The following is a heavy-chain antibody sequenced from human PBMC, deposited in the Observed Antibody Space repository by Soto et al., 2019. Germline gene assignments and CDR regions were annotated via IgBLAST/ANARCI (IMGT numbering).Heavy chain of an antibody. J-gene: IGHJ4*02. Sequence: ASVKVSCKASGGTFSSHAISWVRQAPGQGLEWMGGIIPIFGTANYAQKFQGRVTITADESTSTAYMELSSLRSEDTAVYYCARGGEHHYDILTGYYYFDYWGQGTMVTVYS. CDR1: GGTFSSHA. CDR2: IIPIFGTA. V-gene: IGHV1-69*13. CDR3: ARGGEHHYDILTGYYYFDY. D-gene: IGHD3-9*01.